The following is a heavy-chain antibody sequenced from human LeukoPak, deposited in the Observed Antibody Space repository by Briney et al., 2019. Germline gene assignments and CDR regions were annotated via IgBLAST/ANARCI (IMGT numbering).Heavy chain of an antibody. Sequence: GESLRISCKGSGYSFTSYWISWVRQMPGKGLEWMGRIDPSDSYTNYSPSFQGHVTISADKSISTAYLQWSSLKASDTAMYYCARLMVRGVTLYYYYSMDVWGKGTTVAVSS. J-gene: IGHJ6*04. CDR3: ARLMVRGVTLYYYYSMDV. D-gene: IGHD3-10*01. CDR1: GYSFTSYW. CDR2: IDPSDSYT. V-gene: IGHV5-10-1*01.